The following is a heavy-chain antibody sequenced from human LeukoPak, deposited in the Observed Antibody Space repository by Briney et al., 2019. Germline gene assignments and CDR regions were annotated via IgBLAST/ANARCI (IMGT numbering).Heavy chain of an antibody. Sequence: SETLSLTCAVYGGSFSGDCWSWIRQPPGKGLEWIGEINHSGSTNYNPSLKSRVTISVDTSKNQFSLKLSSVTAADTAVYYCARSPLYGYVWGSYRSPYFDYWGQGTWSPSPQ. J-gene: IGHJ4*02. CDR1: GGSFSGDC. V-gene: IGHV4-34*01. CDR3: ARSPLYGYVWGSYRSPYFDY. CDR2: INHSGST. D-gene: IGHD3-16*02.